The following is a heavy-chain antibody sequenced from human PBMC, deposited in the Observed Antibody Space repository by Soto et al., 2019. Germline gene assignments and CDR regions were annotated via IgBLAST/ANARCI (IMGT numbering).Heavy chain of an antibody. CDR1: GGTFSSYA. Sequence: SVKVSCKASGGTFSSYAISWVRQAPGQGLEWMGGIIPIFGTANYAQKFQGRVTITADESTSTAYMELSSLRSEDTAVYYCARCVVVAATFEYYFDYWGQGTLVTVSS. CDR3: ARCVVVAATFEYYFDY. D-gene: IGHD2-15*01. V-gene: IGHV1-69*13. CDR2: IIPIFGTA. J-gene: IGHJ4*02.